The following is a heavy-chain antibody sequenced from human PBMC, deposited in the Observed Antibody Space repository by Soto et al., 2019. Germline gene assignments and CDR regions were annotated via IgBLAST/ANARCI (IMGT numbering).Heavy chain of an antibody. D-gene: IGHD4-17*01. CDR1: GFTFSNIA. CDR2: ISHDGGSK. J-gene: IGHJ3*02. Sequence: QVQLVESGGGVVQPGASLRLSCAASGFTFSNIAMHWVRQAPGKGLEWLAVISHDGGSKTYADFVKGRFTISRDNSRNTLYLQMNSLRSEDTAVYHLARRHEVTTAFDDALDIWGQGTMVTVSS. V-gene: IGHV3-30-3*01. CDR3: ARRHEVTTAFDDALDI.